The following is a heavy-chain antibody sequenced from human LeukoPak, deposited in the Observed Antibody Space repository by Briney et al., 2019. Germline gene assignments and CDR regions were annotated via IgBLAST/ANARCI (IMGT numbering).Heavy chain of an antibody. V-gene: IGHV3-23*01. D-gene: IGHD4-17*01. CDR2: IDGGAGGA. J-gene: IGHJ4*02. CDR1: GFTFSNYA. CDR3: AKDRSMTTVTPFDN. Sequence: PGGSLRLSCAASGFTFSNYAMSWVRQAPAKGLECVSSIDGGAGGAYYADSVKGRFMMSRDNSRNTLYLQMNNLRAEDTAVYYCAKDRSMTTVTPFDNWGQGTLVAVSS.